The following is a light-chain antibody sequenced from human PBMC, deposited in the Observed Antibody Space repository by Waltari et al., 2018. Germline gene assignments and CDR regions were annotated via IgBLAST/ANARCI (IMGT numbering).Light chain of an antibody. CDR2: DVT. J-gene: IGLJ2*01. V-gene: IGLV2-14*03. CDR3: SSYTTDSLGV. Sequence: QSALTQPASVSGSPGQSISISCTGTSSDVGGYDYVHWYQQHPGKAPKLMIYDVTHPPSGVPNRFSGSKSGITASLTISGLQPEDEADYYCSSYTTDSLGVFGGGTKLTVL. CDR1: SSDVGGYDY.